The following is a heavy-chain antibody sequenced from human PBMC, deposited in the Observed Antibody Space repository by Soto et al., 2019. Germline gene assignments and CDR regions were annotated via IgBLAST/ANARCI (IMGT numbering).Heavy chain of an antibody. CDR3: ARGGTPIDY. CDR1: GYTFTNFG. Sequence: QVQLVQSGAEVKKPGASVKVSCKASGYTFTNFGISWVRQAPGKGREWMGWISAYNGNTNYAQNFQGRVTMTTDTSTSTAYMELRRLRSDDAAVDDCARGGTPIDYWRHGTLVTVSS. J-gene: IGHJ4*01. D-gene: IGHD3-16*01. CDR2: ISAYNGNT. V-gene: IGHV1-18*01.